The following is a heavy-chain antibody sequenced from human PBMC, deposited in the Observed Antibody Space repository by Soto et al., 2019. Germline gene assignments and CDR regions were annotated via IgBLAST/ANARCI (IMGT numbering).Heavy chain of an antibody. J-gene: IGHJ3*02. CDR3: AKKLGYDAFDI. D-gene: IGHD2-15*01. CDR2: ISYDGSNK. V-gene: IGHV3-30*18. Sequence: PGGSLRLSCAASGFTFSSYGMHWVRQAPGKGLEWVAVISYDGSNKYYADSVKGRFTISRDNSKNTLYLQMNSLRAEDTAVYYCAKKLGYDAFDIWGQGTMVTVSS. CDR1: GFTFSSYG.